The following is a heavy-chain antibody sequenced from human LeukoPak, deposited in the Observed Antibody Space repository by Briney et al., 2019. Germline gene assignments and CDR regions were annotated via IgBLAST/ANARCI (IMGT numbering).Heavy chain of an antibody. CDR1: GYAFTTYA. J-gene: IGHJ4*02. V-gene: IGHV1-18*01. Sequence: ASVKVSCKASGYAFTTYAISWVRQAPGQGLEWMGWISAYNGHTNYAQKLQGRVTMTTDASTSTAYMELRSLRSDDTAVYYSARDIVATIRAYYFDYWGQGTLVTVSS. D-gene: IGHD5-12*01. CDR2: ISAYNGHT. CDR3: ARDIVATIRAYYFDY.